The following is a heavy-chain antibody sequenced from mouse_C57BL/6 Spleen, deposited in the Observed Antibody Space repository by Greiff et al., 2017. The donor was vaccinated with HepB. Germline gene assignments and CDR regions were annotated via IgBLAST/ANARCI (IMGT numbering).Heavy chain of an antibody. D-gene: IGHD2-4*01. J-gene: IGHJ3*01. V-gene: IGHV1-64*01. Sequence: VQLQQPGAELVKPGASVKLSCKASGYTFTSYWMHWVKQRPGQGLEWIGMIHPHSGSTNYNEKFKSKATLTVDKSSSTAYMQLSSLTSEDAAGEYCARRNYEYDGGCAYWGQGTLVTVSA. CDR1: GYTFTSYW. CDR3: ARRNYEYDGGCAY. CDR2: IHPHSGST.